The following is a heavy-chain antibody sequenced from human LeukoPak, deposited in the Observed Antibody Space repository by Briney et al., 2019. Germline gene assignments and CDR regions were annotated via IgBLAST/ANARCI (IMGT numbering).Heavy chain of an antibody. CDR2: ISGSGGST. CDR3: AKRPSYYYDSSALSYYFDY. CDR1: GFTFSSYA. Sequence: GASLRLSCAASGFTFSSYAMSWVRQAPGKGREWDSAISGSGGSTYYADSVKGRFTISRDDSKNTLYLQMNSLRAEDTAVYYCAKRPSYYYDSSALSYYFDYWGQGTLVTVSS. V-gene: IGHV3-23*01. J-gene: IGHJ4*02. D-gene: IGHD3-22*01.